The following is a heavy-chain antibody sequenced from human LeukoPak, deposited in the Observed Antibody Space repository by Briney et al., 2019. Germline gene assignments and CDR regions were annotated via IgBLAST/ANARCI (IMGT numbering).Heavy chain of an antibody. Sequence: SETLPLTCAVYGGSFSGYYWSWIRQPPGKGLEWIGEINHSGSTNYNPSLKSRVTISVDTSKNQFSLKLSSVTAADTAVYYCARNRPSYYYGSGSYFYWGQGTLVTVSS. J-gene: IGHJ4*02. CDR1: GGSFSGYY. D-gene: IGHD3-10*01. V-gene: IGHV4-34*01. CDR2: INHSGST. CDR3: ARNRPSYYYGSGSYFY.